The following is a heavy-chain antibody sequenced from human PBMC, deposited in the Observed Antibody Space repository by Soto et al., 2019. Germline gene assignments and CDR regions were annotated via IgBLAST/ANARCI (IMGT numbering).Heavy chain of an antibody. CDR2: ISGRGGST. CDR3: AKVHGDPGYYYYGMDV. J-gene: IGHJ6*02. CDR1: GFTFSSYA. D-gene: IGHD4-17*01. Sequence: GGSLRLSCAASGFTFSSYAMSWVRQSPGKGLEWVSAISGRGGSTYYADSVKGRFTISGDNSKNTLYLQMNNLRAEDTAVYYCAKVHGDPGYYYYGMDVWGQGTTVTVSS. V-gene: IGHV3-23*01.